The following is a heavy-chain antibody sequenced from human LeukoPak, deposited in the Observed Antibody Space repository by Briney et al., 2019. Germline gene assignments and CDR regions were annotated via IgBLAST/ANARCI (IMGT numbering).Heavy chain of an antibody. CDR2: ISGSGSTI. D-gene: IGHD1-1*01. CDR3: TRGAIPGYGDNWFWFDS. Sequence: PGGSLRLSCVASGLTFSTTSMNWVRQAPGKGLEWVSYISGSGSTIYYTDSVKGRFTISRDNARNSVYLQMNSLRDEDTATYYCTRGAIPGYGDNWFWFDSWGQGTLVSVSS. J-gene: IGHJ5*01. CDR1: GLTFSTTS. V-gene: IGHV3-48*02.